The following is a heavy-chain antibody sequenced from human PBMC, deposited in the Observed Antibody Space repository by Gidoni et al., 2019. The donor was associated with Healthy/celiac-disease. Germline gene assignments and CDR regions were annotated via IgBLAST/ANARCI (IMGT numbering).Heavy chain of an antibody. CDR3: AKDMTLGAVAGTLGDY. CDR1: GFTFADDA. J-gene: IGHJ4*02. CDR2: ISWNSGSI. Sequence: EVQLVESGGGLVQLGRPLRLSWDASGFTFADDAMHWVRQAPGKGLEWVSGISWNSGSIGYADSVEGRFTISRDSAKNSLYLQMNSLRAEDTALYYCAKDMTLGAVAGTLGDYWGQGTLVTVSS. V-gene: IGHV3-9*01. D-gene: IGHD6-19*01.